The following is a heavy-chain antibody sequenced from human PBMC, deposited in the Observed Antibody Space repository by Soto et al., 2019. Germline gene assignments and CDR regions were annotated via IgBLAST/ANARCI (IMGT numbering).Heavy chain of an antibody. Sequence: PSDTPSLTCTVTGASINSAGYYWSWIRQHPGKRLEWIGYIYYSGSTYYNPSLKSRVSISIDTSESQFSLKVTSVTAVDTALYFCAKVQTLFGIIKVFDYWGQGTLVTVS. CDR3: AKVQTLFGIIKVFDY. V-gene: IGHV4-31*03. D-gene: IGHD3-3*01. CDR2: IYYSGST. J-gene: IGHJ4*02. CDR1: GASINSAGYY.